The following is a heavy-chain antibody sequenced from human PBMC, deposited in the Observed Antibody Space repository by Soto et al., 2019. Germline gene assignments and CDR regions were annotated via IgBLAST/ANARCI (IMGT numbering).Heavy chain of an antibody. CDR3: ARDKDXQQLGGNYYYAIDV. Sequence: GGSLRLSCAASGFTFSSYAMHWVRQAPGKGLEYVSAISSNGGSTYYANSVKGRFTISRDNSKNTLYLQMGSLRAEDTAVYYCARDKDXQQLGGNYYYAIDVWGQGTLVTVSS. V-gene: IGHV3-64*01. CDR2: ISSNGGST. D-gene: IGHD3-3*02. CDR1: GFTFSSYA. J-gene: IGHJ6*02.